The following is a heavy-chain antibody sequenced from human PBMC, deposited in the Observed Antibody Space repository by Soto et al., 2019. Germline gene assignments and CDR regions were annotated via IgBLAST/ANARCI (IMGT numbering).Heavy chain of an antibody. J-gene: IGHJ4*02. V-gene: IGHV1-69*01. CDR1: GGTFSSYS. CDR2: IIPIFGTA. Sequence: QVQLVQSGAEVKKPGSSVKVSCKASGGTFSSYSINWVRQAPGQGLEWMGEIIPIFGTATYAQKFQGRVTITADESTSTAYMALSSLRSEDTAVYYCARDGGRHSGGIDYWGQGTLVTVSS. CDR3: ARDGGRHSGGIDY. D-gene: IGHD1-26*01.